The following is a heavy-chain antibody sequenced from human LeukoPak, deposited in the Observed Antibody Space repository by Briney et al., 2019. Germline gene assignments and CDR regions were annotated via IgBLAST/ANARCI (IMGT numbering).Heavy chain of an antibody. J-gene: IGHJ4*02. Sequence: GGPLRLSCAASGFDFDDYAMHWVRQAPGKGLEWVSLISWDGGSTYYADSVKGRFTISRDNSKNSLYLQMNSLRAEDTALYYCAKATGYSSSWYLDYWGQGTLVTVSS. V-gene: IGHV3-43D*03. D-gene: IGHD6-13*01. CDR1: GFDFDDYA. CDR3: AKATGYSSSWYLDY. CDR2: ISWDGGST.